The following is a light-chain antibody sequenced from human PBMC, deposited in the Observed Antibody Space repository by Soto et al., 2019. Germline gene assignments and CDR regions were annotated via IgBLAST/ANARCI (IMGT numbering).Light chain of an antibody. V-gene: IGKV1-5*03. CDR3: QQYNSFPLT. Sequence: DIQMTQSPSTLSAYVGDRVTITCRASQFMSVWLAWYQQKPGTAPKLLIYKASSLESGVPTRFSGSGSGTEFTLTISSLQPDDSATYYCQQYNSFPLTFGPGTKVDIK. CDR2: KAS. J-gene: IGKJ3*01. CDR1: QFMSVW.